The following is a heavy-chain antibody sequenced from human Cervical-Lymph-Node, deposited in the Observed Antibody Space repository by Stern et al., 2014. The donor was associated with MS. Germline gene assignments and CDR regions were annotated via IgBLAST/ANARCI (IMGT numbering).Heavy chain of an antibody. CDR1: GGTFISSYA. CDR2: IIPILGLP. CDR3: ARGVVSNRAAATLHNLFDP. V-gene: IGHV1-69*04. Sequence: QVQLQQSGAEVKKPGSSVNVSCKASGGTFISSYAITWMRQAPGQGLAWMGRIIPILGLPNYAQKFQGRVTLTADTSTSTTYMELSSLRSEDTAVYYCARGVVSNRAAATLHNLFDPWGQGTLVTVSS. J-gene: IGHJ5*02. D-gene: IGHD2-15*01.